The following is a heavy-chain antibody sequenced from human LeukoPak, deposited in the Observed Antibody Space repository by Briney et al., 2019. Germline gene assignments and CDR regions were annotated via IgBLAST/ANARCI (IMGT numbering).Heavy chain of an antibody. D-gene: IGHD6-13*01. CDR1: NGSISSYTYF. CDR3: ATGGSWYGRGLDNWFDP. V-gene: IGHV4-61*02. J-gene: IGHJ5*02. Sequence: SESLSLTCTVSNGSISSYTYFWSWIRQPAGKGLEWIGRMSSSGISTYSHSLKSRVTISVDTSKNQSSLKLSSVTAEDTAAYYCATGGSWYGRGLDNWFDPWGQGPLVPVSS. CDR2: MSSSGIS.